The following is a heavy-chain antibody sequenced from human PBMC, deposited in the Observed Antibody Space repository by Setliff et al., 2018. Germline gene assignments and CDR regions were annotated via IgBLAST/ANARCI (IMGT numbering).Heavy chain of an antibody. D-gene: IGHD4-17*01. J-gene: IGHJ3*02. Sequence: PSETLSLTCAVSGSAIDSGHCWGWIRQPPGKGLEWIGSFRPTGRTYYNPSLKSRVTISVDTSKKQFSLKLTSMTAADTAVYYCVRDAGDGYGVDAYAGAGFDIWGQGTMVTVSS. CDR3: VRDAGDGYGVDAYAGAGFDI. CDR2: FRPTGRT. V-gene: IGHV4-38-2*02. CDR1: GSAIDSGHC.